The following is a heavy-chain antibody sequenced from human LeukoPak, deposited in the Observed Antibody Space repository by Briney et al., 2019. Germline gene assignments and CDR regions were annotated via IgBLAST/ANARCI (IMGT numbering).Heavy chain of an antibody. CDR3: ASVDTAMVTFDY. J-gene: IGHJ4*02. Sequence: GGSLRLSCAASGFTFSSYAMSWVRQAPGKGLEWVSAISGSGGSTYSADSVKGRFTISRDNSKNTLYLQMNSLRAEDTAVYYCASVDTAMVTFDYWGQGTLVTVSS. D-gene: IGHD5-18*01. CDR2: ISGSGGST. V-gene: IGHV3-23*01. CDR1: GFTFSSYA.